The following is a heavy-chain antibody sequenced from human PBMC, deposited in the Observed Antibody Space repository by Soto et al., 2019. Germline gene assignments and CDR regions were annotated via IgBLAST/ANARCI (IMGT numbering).Heavy chain of an antibody. CDR1: GVTFSSYA. CDR3: AWYARDIVVVPAAHAFDI. CDR2: ISSNGGST. D-gene: IGHD2-2*01. J-gene: IGHJ3*02. V-gene: IGHV3-64*01. Sequence: EVQLVESGGGLVQPGGSLRLSCAASGVTFSSYAMHWVRQAPGKGLEYVSAISSNGGSTYYANSVKGRFTISTDNSKNTMYLQMGSLRAEETAVSYCAWYARDIVVVPAAHAFDIWGQGTMVTVSS.